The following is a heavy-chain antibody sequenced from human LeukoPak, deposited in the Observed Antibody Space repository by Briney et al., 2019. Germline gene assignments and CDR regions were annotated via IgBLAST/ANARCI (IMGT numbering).Heavy chain of an antibody. CDR3: TRRYGANSWWFDP. V-gene: IGHV3-73*01. D-gene: IGHD4-23*01. J-gene: IGHJ5*01. Sequence: AGGSLKLSCAASGFTFSGSAMHWVRQASGNGLEWVARIRSKGNNYATAYATSVKGRFTISRDDSKNTAYLQMNSLKTEDTAVYYCTRRYGANSWWFDPWGQGTLVTVSS. CDR2: IRSKGNNYAT. CDR1: GFTFSGSA.